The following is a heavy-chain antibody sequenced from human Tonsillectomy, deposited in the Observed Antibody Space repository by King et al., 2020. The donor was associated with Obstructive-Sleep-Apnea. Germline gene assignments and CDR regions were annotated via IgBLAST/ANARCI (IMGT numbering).Heavy chain of an antibody. CDR1: GFTFGDYA. CDR2: TRRKAHGGTT. CDR3: SRDYGVDNDYGLDV. V-gene: IGHV3-49*03. J-gene: IGHJ6*02. D-gene: IGHD1-1*01. Sequence: VQLVESGGGLIQPGRSLRLSCTTSGFTFGDYAMSWFRQAPGKGLEWVGFTRRKAHGGTTEYAASVKGRFTISRVDSKSIAYLQLNSLNSEDTAVYYCSRDYGVDNDYGLDVWGLGTTVIVSS.